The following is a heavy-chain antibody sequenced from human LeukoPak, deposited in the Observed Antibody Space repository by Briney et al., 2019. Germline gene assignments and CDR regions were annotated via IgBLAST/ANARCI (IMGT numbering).Heavy chain of an antibody. CDR3: ARSTRGYSYGQLGYFDL. CDR1: GGSFSGDY. J-gene: IGHJ2*01. D-gene: IGHD5-18*01. CDR2: INHSGST. V-gene: IGHV4-34*01. Sequence: ASETLSLTCAVYGGSFSGDYWSWIRQPPGKGLEWIGEINHSGSTNYNPSLKSRVTISVDTSKNQFSLKLSSVTAAGTAVYYCARSTRGYSYGQLGYFDLWGRGTLVTVSS.